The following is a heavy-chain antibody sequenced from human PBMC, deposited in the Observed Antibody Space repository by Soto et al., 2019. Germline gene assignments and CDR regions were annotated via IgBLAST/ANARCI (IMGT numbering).Heavy chain of an antibody. D-gene: IGHD2-2*01. CDR3: ARVVPGAEAWFGP. Sequence: ASVKVSCKTSGYTFSDYGITWVRQAPGQPLEWLGWISLYSDGTNYAQKFQGRVSMTTDTSTTTAYMELRSLRSDDTAVYYCARVVPGAEAWFGPWGQGTLVTVSS. J-gene: IGHJ5*02. CDR2: ISLYSDGT. CDR1: GYTFSDYG. V-gene: IGHV1-18*01.